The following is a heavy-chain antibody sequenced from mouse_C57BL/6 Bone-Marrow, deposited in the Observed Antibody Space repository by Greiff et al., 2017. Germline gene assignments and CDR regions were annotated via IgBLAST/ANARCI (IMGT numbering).Heavy chain of an antibody. V-gene: IGHV5-6*01. CDR2: ISSGGSYT. CDR3: ARRNYDYDAGLYYYAMDY. CDR1: GFTFSSYG. Sequence: EVQLVESGGDLVKPGGSLKLSCAASGFTFSSYGMSWVRQTPEKRLEWVATISSGGSYTYYPDSVKGRFTISRDNAKNTLYLQMSSLKSEDTAMYYCARRNYDYDAGLYYYAMDYWGQGTSVTVSS. J-gene: IGHJ4*01. D-gene: IGHD2-4*01.